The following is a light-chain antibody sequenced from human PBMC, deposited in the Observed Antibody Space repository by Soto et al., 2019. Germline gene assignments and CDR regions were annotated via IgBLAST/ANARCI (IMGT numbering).Light chain of an antibody. J-gene: IGLJ1*01. Sequence: QSALTQPPSVSGSPGQSVAISCTGTSSDVGSYNRVSWYQQPPGTAPKLLIYEVSNRPSGVPDRFSGSKSGNTASLTISGLQAEDEADYYCSSFTISSTYVFGTGTKVTV. CDR2: EVS. V-gene: IGLV2-18*02. CDR1: SSDVGSYNR. CDR3: SSFTISSTYV.